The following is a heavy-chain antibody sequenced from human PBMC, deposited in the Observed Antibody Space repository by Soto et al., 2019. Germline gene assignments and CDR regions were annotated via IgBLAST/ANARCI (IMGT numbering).Heavy chain of an antibody. CDR2: IIPIFGTA. V-gene: IGHV1-69*01. CDR3: AREGTRGKSRGHWYFDL. Sequence: QVQLVQSGAEVKKPGSSVKVSCKASGGTFSSYAISWVRQAPGQGLDWMGGIIPIFGTANYAQKFQGRVTITADESTTTEYMELSSLRSEDTAVSYCAREGTRGKSRGHWYFDLWGRGTLVTVSS. CDR1: GGTFSSYA. J-gene: IGHJ2*01. D-gene: IGHD2-15*01.